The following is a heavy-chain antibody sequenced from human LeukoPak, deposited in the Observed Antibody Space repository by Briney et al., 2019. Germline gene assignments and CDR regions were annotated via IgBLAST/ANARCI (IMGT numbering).Heavy chain of an antibody. CDR1: GGSISSGDYY. Sequence: PSETLSLTCTVSGGSISSGDYYWSWIRQPPGKGLEWIGYIYYSGSTYYNPSLKSRVTISVDTSKNQFSLQLNSVTPEDTAVYYCARVRGYGSGSYAPYYYYYGMDVWGQGTTVTVSS. CDR2: IYYSGST. CDR3: ARVRGYGSGSYAPYYYYYGMDV. D-gene: IGHD3-10*01. V-gene: IGHV4-30-4*01. J-gene: IGHJ6*02.